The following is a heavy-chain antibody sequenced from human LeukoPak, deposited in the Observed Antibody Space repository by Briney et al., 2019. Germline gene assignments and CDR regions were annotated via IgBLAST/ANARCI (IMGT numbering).Heavy chain of an antibody. V-gene: IGHV4-59*01. D-gene: IGHD2-2*01. CDR1: GGSISIYY. J-gene: IGHJ5*02. CDR3: ARPAATKKQNWFDP. CDR2: IYYSGST. Sequence: NPSETLSLTCTVSGGSISIYYWSWIRQPPGKGLEWIGYIYYSGSTNYNPSLKSRVTISVDTSKNQFSLKLSSVTAADTAVYYCARPAATKKQNWFDPWGQGTLVTVSS.